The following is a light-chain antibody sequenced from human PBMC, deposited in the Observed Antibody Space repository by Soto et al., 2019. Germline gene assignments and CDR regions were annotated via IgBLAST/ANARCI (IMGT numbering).Light chain of an antibody. Sequence: EIVMTQSPATLSVPPGERATLSCRASQSVSSNLAWYQQKPGQAPRLLIYGASKRATGIPARFSGSGFGTDFTLTISSLEPEDFAVYYCQQRSNWPLLTVGGGTKVDI. CDR1: QSVSSN. V-gene: IGKV3-11*01. CDR2: GAS. J-gene: IGKJ4*01. CDR3: QQRSNWPLLT.